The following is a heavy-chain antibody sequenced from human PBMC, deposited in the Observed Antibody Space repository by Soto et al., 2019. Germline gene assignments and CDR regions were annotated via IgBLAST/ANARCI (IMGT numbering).Heavy chain of an antibody. CDR3: ARRPPFSHGNFVTYFFDF. J-gene: IGHJ4*02. CDR1: GYTCIIYG. CDR2: ISPNSGNT. D-gene: IGHD4-17*01. Sequence: ASVKVSCKASGYTCIIYGIACVLQSPGQWLDWMAWISPNSGNTNYAQKFQGRVTVTTETPTNTAYMELRSLRSDDTAVYYCARRPPFSHGNFVTYFFDFWGQGTLVTVSS. V-gene: IGHV1-18*01.